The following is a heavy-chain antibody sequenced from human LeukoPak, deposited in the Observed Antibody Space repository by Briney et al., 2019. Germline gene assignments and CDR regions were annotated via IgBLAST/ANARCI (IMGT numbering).Heavy chain of an antibody. J-gene: IGHJ4*02. CDR1: GGSISSSSYY. CDR2: IYYSGST. Sequence: SETLSLTCTVSGGSISSSSYYWGWIRQPPGKGLEWIGSIYYSGSTYYNPSLKSRVTISVDTSKNQFSLKLSSVTAADTGVYYCARGGDYDSSGYDYWGQGTLVTVSS. V-gene: IGHV4-39*01. D-gene: IGHD3-22*01. CDR3: ARGGDYDSSGYDY.